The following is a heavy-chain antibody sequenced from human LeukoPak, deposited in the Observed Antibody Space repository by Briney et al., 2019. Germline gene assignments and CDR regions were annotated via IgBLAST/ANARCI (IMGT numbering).Heavy chain of an antibody. CDR1: GYTFTSYG. J-gene: IGHJ4*02. D-gene: IGHD3-22*01. Sequence: ASVKVSCKASGYTFTSYGISWVRQAPGQGLEWMGWISAYNGNTNYAQKLQGRVTMTTDTSTSTAYMELRSLRSDDTAVYYCARAGVWYYDISGSPLDYWGQGTLVTVSS. V-gene: IGHV1-18*01. CDR3: ARAGVWYYDISGSPLDY. CDR2: ISAYNGNT.